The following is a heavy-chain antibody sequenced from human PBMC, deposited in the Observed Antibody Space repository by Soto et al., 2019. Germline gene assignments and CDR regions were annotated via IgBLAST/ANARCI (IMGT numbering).Heavy chain of an antibody. Sequence: QVQLKQWGAGLLKPSETLSLTCAVYGGSFTSYYWSWIRQPPGQGMEWIGEIHHSGITNYNPSLKSRDTISIDMSKNQFSLNLRSVTAAETGVYYCASILTGWNHLGYWGQGTPVTVSS. J-gene: IGHJ4*02. CDR2: IHHSGIT. D-gene: IGHD3-9*01. V-gene: IGHV4-34*01. CDR1: GGSFTSYY. CDR3: ASILTGWNHLGY.